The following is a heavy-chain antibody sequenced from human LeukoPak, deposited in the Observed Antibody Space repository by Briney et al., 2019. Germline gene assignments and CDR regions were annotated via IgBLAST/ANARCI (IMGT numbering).Heavy chain of an antibody. Sequence: SETLSLTCAVSGDSISSSNWWSWVRQPPGKGLEWIGEIYHSGGTNYNPSLKSRVSMSVDKSKNQLSLKLSSVTAADTAVYYCARADGNWNYFDYWGQGTLVTVSS. J-gene: IGHJ4*02. CDR1: GDSISSSNW. V-gene: IGHV4-4*02. CDR2: IYHSGGT. CDR3: ARADGNWNYFDY. D-gene: IGHD1-1*01.